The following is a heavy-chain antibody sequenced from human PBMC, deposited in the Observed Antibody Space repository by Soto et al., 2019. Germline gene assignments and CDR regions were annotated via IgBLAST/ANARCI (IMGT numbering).Heavy chain of an antibody. Sequence: GGSLRLSCAASGFTFDDYAMHWVRQAPGKGLEWVSGISWNSGSIGYADSVKGRFTISRDNAKNSLYLQMNSLRAEDTALYYCAKDISEGRHYDFWSGSFDYWGQGTLVTVSS. J-gene: IGHJ4*02. V-gene: IGHV3-9*01. CDR1: GFTFDDYA. CDR2: ISWNSGSI. CDR3: AKDISEGRHYDFWSGSFDY. D-gene: IGHD3-3*01.